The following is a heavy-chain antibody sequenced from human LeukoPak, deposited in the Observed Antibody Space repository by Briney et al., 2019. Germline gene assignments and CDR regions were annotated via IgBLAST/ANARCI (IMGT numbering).Heavy chain of an antibody. D-gene: IGHD1-26*01. Sequence: ASVKVFCKASGYTFTGYYMHWVRQAPGQGLEWMGWINPNSGGTNYAQKFQGRVTMTRDTSISTAYMELSRLRSDDTAVYYCARDPGVGATTNAFDIWGQGTMVTVSS. V-gene: IGHV1-2*02. CDR1: GYTFTGYY. CDR2: INPNSGGT. J-gene: IGHJ3*02. CDR3: ARDPGVGATTNAFDI.